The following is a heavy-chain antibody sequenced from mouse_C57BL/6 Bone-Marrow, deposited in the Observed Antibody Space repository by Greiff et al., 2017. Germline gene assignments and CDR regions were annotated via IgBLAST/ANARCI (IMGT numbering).Heavy chain of an antibody. V-gene: IGHV1-81*01. J-gene: IGHJ2*01. D-gene: IGHD1-1*01. CDR2: IYPRSGNT. CDR1: GYTFTSYG. CDR3: AREGYGSPDY. Sequence: VKLQQSGAELARPGASVKLSCKASGYTFTSYGISWVKQRTGQGLEWIGEIYPRSGNTYYNEKFKGKATLTADKSSSTAYMELRSLTSEDSAVYFCAREGYGSPDYWGQGTTLTVSS.